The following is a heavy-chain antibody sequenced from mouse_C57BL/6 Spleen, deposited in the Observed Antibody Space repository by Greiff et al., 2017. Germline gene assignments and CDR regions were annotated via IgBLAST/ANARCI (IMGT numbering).Heavy chain of an antibody. D-gene: IGHD3-1*01. J-gene: IGHJ2*01. CDR1: GYSFTDYN. CDR2: INPNYGTT. Sequence: VQLQQSGPELVQPGASVKISCTASGYSFTDYNMTWVQQSTGKSLEWIGVINPNYGTTSYHQTFKGKATLTVDQSSSTAYMQLNSLTSEDSAVYYCARGGQLGLDYWGQGTTLTVSS. V-gene: IGHV1-39*01. CDR3: ARGGQLGLDY.